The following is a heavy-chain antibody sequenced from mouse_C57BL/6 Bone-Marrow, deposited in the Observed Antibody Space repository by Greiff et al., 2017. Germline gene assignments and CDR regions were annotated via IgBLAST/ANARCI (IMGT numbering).Heavy chain of an antibody. D-gene: IGHD1-1*01. CDR2: GRNKANDYTT. V-gene: IGHV7-1*01. CDR1: GFTFSDFY. CDR3: ARDGYYGFAY. Sequence: EVKLVESGGGLVQSGRSLRLSCATSGFTFSDFYMEWVRPAPGKGLEWIAAGRNKANDYTTEYNASVKGRFIVSRDTSQSILYLQMNALRADDTAIYYCARDGYYGFAYWGQGTLVTVSA. J-gene: IGHJ3*01.